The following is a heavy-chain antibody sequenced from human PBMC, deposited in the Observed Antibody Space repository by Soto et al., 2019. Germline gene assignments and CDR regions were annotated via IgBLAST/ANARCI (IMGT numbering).Heavy chain of an antibody. Sequence: GGSLRLSCAASGFTFSSYGMHWVRQAPGKGLEWVAVISYDGSNKYYADSVKGRFTISRDNSKNTLYLQMNSLRAEDTAVYYCEKIIDSGMATTHDYWGQGTPVPVTS. D-gene: IGHD1-26*01. V-gene: IGHV3-30*18. CDR1: GFTFSSYG. J-gene: IGHJ4*02. CDR3: EKIIDSGMATTHDY. CDR2: ISYDGSNK.